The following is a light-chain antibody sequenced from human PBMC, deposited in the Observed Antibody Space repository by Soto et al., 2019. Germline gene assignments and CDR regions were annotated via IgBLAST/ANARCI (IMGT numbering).Light chain of an antibody. J-gene: IGKJ1*01. CDR1: QSSSSS. CDR3: QQYNSYSWT. V-gene: IGKV1-5*03. Sequence: DIQITHSPSVLSASVGDCVAITCRASQSSSSSLAWYQQKPGQAPKLLIYKASSLESGVPSRFSGSGSGTEFTLTISRLQPDDFAAYYCQQYNSYSWTFGQGTKVDIK. CDR2: KAS.